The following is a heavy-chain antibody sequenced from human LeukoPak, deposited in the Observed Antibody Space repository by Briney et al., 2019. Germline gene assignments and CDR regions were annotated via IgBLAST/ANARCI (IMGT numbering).Heavy chain of an antibody. CDR1: GYTFTSYG. V-gene: IGHV1-18*01. J-gene: IGHJ4*02. CDR3: ARDPYQGYSYGTPSPQFDY. D-gene: IGHD5-18*01. Sequence: GASVKVSCKASGYTFTSYGITWVRQAPGQGLEWMGWISAYNGKTKYAQKLQGRVTMTTDTSTSTAYMELRSLRSDDTAVYYCARDPYQGYSYGTPSPQFDYWGQGTLVTVSS. CDR2: ISAYNGKT.